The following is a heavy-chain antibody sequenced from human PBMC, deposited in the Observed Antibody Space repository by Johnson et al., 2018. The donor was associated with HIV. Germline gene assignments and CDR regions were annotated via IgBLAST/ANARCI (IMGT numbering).Heavy chain of an antibody. CDR3: TTVFIVGATTDAFDI. Sequence: VQLVESGGGLIQPGGSLRLSCAASGFTFSNAWMSWVRQAPGKGLEWVGRIKSKTDGGTTDYAAPVTGRFTISRDDSKNTLYLQMNSLKTEDTAVYYCTTVFIVGATTDAFDIWGQGTMVTVSS. V-gene: IGHV3-15*01. D-gene: IGHD1-26*01. CDR2: IKSKTDGGTT. CDR1: GFTFSNAW. J-gene: IGHJ3*02.